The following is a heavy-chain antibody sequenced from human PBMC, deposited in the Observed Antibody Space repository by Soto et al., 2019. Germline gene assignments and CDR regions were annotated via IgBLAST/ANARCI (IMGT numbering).Heavy chain of an antibody. J-gene: IGHJ4*02. CDR1: GASVSHGY. CDR3: ARRWGRTFDY. D-gene: IGHD7-27*01. V-gene: IGHV4-59*08. Sequence: SETLSLTCNVSGASVSHGYWSWIRQPPGKGLEWIGYMYYSGSTNYNPSLKSRVTISVDTSKNQFSLKLSSVTAADTAVYYCARRWGRTFDYWGQGTLVTVSS. CDR2: MYYSGST.